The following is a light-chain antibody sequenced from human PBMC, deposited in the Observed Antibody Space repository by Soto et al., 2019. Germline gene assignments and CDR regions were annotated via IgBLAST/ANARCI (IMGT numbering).Light chain of an antibody. V-gene: IGKV3D-20*02. CDR2: DAS. CDR3: QQRSNWPWT. J-gene: IGKJ1*01. Sequence: EIVLTQSPGTLSLSPGARATLSCRASQSVSRNFLVWYQQRPGQAPRLLIYDASNRATGIPVRFSGSGSGTDYTLTITNLESEDFAVYYCQQRSNWPWTFGQGTKVDIK. CDR1: QSVSRNF.